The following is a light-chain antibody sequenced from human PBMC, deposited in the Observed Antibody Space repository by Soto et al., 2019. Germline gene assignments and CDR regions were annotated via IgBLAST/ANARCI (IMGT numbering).Light chain of an antibody. Sequence: QSVLTQPASVSGSPGQSITISCTGTSSDVGGYNYVSWYQQHPGKAPKLMIYEVSNRPSGVSNRFSGSKSGNTASLTISGLQAEDEADYYCSSYTNSSPFYVFGTGTKVTVL. V-gene: IGLV2-14*01. J-gene: IGLJ1*01. CDR2: EVS. CDR3: SSYTNSSPFYV. CDR1: SSDVGGYNY.